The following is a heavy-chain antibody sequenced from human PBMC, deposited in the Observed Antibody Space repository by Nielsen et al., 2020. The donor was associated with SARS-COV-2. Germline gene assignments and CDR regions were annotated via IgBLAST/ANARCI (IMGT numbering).Heavy chain of an antibody. Sequence: ASVKVSCKASGGTFSSYAISWVRQAPGKGLEWMGGFDPEDGETIYAQKFQGRVTMTEDTSTDTAYMELSSLRSEDTAVYYCATGPVSGINWFDPWGQGTLVTVSS. D-gene: IGHD2-15*01. CDR1: GGTFSSYA. CDR2: FDPEDGET. CDR3: ATGPVSGINWFDP. V-gene: IGHV1-24*01. J-gene: IGHJ5*02.